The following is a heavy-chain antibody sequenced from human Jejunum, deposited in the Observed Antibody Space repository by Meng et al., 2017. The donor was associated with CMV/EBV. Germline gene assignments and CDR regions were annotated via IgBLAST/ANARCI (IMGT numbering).Heavy chain of an antibody. CDR3: ARDVLVPAALTVRIDY. J-gene: IGHJ4*02. CDR2: INGGNGKT. Sequence: QLEHVQAWGEVEKPGSQMQALCKASGYTFTSYAIHWVRQVPGQRLEWMGWINGGNGKTNYSQKLQGRVTITRDTAASTAYMELSSLSSEDTAVYYCARDVLVPAALTVRIDYWGQGTLVTVSS. D-gene: IGHD2-2*01. V-gene: IGHV1-3*01. CDR1: GYTFTSYA.